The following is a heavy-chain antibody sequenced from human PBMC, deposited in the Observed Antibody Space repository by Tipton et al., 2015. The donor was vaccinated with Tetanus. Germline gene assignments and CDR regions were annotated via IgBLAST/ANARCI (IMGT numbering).Heavy chain of an antibody. D-gene: IGHD6-13*01. CDR2: IGANGRST. Sequence: SLRLSCAASGFTFSAYAMTWGRQAPGKGLEWVSEIGANGRSTYYAASVKGRFATYRDNSNNTLFLRMNSLRAEDTAVYYCAKMRSFSSAWYFDYWGQGTLVTVSS. CDR3: AKMRSFSSAWYFDY. CDR1: GFTFSAYA. V-gene: IGHV3-23*01. J-gene: IGHJ4*02.